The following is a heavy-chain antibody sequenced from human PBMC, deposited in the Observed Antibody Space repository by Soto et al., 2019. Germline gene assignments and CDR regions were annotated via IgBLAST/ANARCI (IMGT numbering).Heavy chain of an antibody. V-gene: IGHV3-53*02. Sequence: EVQLVQTGGGLIKPGGSLSLSCAASGLSVSDKYMSWVRQAPGKGLEWVSLTYTGGNSYFAAFVKGRFIVYRDISKNTLFLHMNSLASEDTAVYYCAREGYAYGLDFWGQGSLVTVSS. CDR3: AREGYAYGLDF. CDR1: GLSVSDKY. CDR2: TYTGGNS. D-gene: IGHD3-10*01. J-gene: IGHJ4*02.